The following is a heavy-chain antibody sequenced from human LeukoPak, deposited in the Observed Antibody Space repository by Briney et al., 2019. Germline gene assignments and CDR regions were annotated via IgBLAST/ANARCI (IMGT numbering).Heavy chain of an antibody. CDR3: ARDPVGGSTIFDS. CDR1: GDSVSSDSAA. V-gene: IGHV6-1*01. CDR2: TYFRSKWY. J-gene: IGHJ4*02. D-gene: IGHD1-26*01. Sequence: SQTLSLNCAISGDSVSSDSAAWNWIRQSPSRGLEWLARTYFRSKWYYYALAVKGRITINPDTSKNQFSLQLNSVTPEDTAVYFCARDPVGGSTIFDSWGQGTLVTVSS.